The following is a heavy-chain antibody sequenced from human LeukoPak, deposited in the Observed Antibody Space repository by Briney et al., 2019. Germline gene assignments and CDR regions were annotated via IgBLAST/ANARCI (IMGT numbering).Heavy chain of an antibody. Sequence: ASVKVSCKASGYTFTGYYMHWVRQAPRQGLEWMGWISAYNGNTNYAQKFQGRVTMTRNTSISTAYMELSSLRSEDTAVYYCARGRFSAIVVVPAASDYWGQGTLVTVSS. CDR1: GYTFTGYY. CDR2: ISAYNGNT. V-gene: IGHV1-8*02. D-gene: IGHD2-2*01. CDR3: ARGRFSAIVVVPAASDY. J-gene: IGHJ4*02.